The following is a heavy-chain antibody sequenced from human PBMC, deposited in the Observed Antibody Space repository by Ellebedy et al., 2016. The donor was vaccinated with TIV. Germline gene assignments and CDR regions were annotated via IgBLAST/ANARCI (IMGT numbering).Heavy chain of an antibody. D-gene: IGHD2-15*01. CDR2: ISRSSSTI. CDR1: GFTFRNYT. V-gene: IGHV3-48*01. CDR3: TKARDGGGSVDY. J-gene: IGHJ4*02. Sequence: PGGSLRLSCAASGFTFRNYTMNWVRQAPGKGLEWVSYISRSSSTIHYTDSVKGRFTISRDNSKNTLYLQMNSLRAEDTAVYYCTKARDGGGSVDYWGQGTLVTVSS.